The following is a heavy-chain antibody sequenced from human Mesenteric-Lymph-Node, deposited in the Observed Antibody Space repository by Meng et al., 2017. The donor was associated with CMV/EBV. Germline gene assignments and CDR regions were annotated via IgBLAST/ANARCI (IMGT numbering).Heavy chain of an antibody. J-gene: IGHJ5*02. V-gene: IGHV4-34*01. CDR3: ARGIRWFDP. CDR2: INHSGST. Sequence: QVQLQQWGAGLLKPSETLSLTGAVYGGSFSGYYWSWIRQPPGKGLAWSGEINHSGSTNYNPSLKSRVTISVDTSKNQFSLKLSSVTAADTAVYYCARGIRWFDPWGQGTLVTVSS. CDR1: GGSFSGYY.